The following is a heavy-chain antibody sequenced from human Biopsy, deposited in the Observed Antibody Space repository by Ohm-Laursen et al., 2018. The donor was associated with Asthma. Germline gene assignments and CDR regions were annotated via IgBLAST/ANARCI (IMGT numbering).Heavy chain of an antibody. D-gene: IGHD7-27*01. CDR1: GFTFTDYW. CDR2: INVDGTTT. V-gene: IGHV3-74*01. J-gene: IGHJ3*01. CDR3: TKDTGELGMSAFDV. Sequence: GSLRLSCSASGFTFTDYWMHWVRQAPGKGLVWVSGINVDGTTTNYADSVKGRFTISRDNAKNSLYLQMNSLRAEDTAFYHCTKDTGELGMSAFDVWGQGTMVAVSP.